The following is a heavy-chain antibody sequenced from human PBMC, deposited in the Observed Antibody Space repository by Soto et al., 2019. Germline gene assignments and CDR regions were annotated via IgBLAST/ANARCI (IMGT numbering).Heavy chain of an antibody. J-gene: IGHJ3*02. CDR2: ISSSGSTI. CDR1: GFTFSSYE. Sequence: EVQLVESGGGLVQPGGSPRLSCAASGFTFSSYEMNWVRQAPGKGLEWVSYISSSGSTIYYADSVKGRFTISRDNAKNSLYLQMNSLRAEDTAVYYCARDQIAAAWAFDIWGQGTMVTVSS. D-gene: IGHD6-13*01. V-gene: IGHV3-48*03. CDR3: ARDQIAAAWAFDI.